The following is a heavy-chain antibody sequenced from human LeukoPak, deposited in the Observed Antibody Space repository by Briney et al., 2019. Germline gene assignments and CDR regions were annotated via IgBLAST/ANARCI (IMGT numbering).Heavy chain of an antibody. CDR2: IVDTDGKT. CDR3: AREWDNWDDAFHDAFDL. D-gene: IGHD1-20*01. Sequence: GGSLRLSCAASGFTLNSFGMNWVRQAPGKGPEWVSIIVDTDGKTYYADSVKGRFTISRDNSKNTLYLQMNSLRAEDTAVYYCAREWDNWDDAFHDAFDLWGQGTTVIVSS. J-gene: IGHJ3*01. CDR1: GFTLNSFG. V-gene: IGHV3-23*01.